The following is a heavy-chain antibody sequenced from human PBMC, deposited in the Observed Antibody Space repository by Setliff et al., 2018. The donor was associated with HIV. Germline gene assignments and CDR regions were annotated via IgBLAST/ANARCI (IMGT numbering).Heavy chain of an antibody. V-gene: IGHV3-23*01. Sequence: GGSLRLSCAASGFTFSNYDMTWVRQAPGKGLEWVSGVSGSGGFTSYADSVKGRFTISRHNSKNTLYLHMNSLRAEDTAVYYCAKNFYSSPWSPLDYWGQGTLVTVSS. J-gene: IGHJ4*02. CDR1: GFTFSNYD. CDR2: VSGSGGFT. D-gene: IGHD6-19*01. CDR3: AKNFYSSPWSPLDY.